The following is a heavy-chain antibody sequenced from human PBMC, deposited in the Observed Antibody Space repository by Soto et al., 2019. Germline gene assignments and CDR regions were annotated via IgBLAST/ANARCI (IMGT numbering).Heavy chain of an antibody. CDR2: ISSSSSYI. J-gene: IGHJ3*02. CDR3: ASPWSTDAFDI. D-gene: IGHD2-15*01. V-gene: IGHV3-21*01. CDR1: GFTFSSYT. Sequence: EVQLVESGGGLVKPGGSLRLSCAASGFTFSSYTVNWVRQAPGKGLEWVSSISSSSSYISYADSLKGRFTISRDNAKRSLYLQMNSLRAEDTAVYYCASPWSTDAFDIWGQGTMVTVSS.